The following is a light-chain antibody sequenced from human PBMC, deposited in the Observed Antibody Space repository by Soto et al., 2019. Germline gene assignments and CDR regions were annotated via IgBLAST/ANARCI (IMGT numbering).Light chain of an antibody. CDR2: GAS. CDR1: QSVSSSY. V-gene: IGKV3-20*01. Sequence: EIVLTQSPGTLSLSPGERATLSCRASQSVSSSYLAWYQQKPGQAPRPLIYGASSRATGIPDRFSGSGSGTDFTLTISRLEPEDFAVYYCQQYGSSTGVTFGGGTKVEIK. J-gene: IGKJ4*01. CDR3: QQYGSSTGVT.